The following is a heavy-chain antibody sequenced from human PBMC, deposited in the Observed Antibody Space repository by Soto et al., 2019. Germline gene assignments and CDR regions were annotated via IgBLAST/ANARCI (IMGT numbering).Heavy chain of an antibody. Sequence: GGSLRLSCAACGFTFSHAWMNWVRQAPGKGLEWVAVISYDGSNKYYADSVKGRFTISRDNSKNTLYLQMNSLRAEDTAVYYCAKDLLPPLYYYDSSGNFDYWGQGTLVTVSS. CDR1: GFTFSHAW. CDR3: AKDLLPPLYYYDSSGNFDY. J-gene: IGHJ4*02. CDR2: ISYDGSNK. V-gene: IGHV3-30*18. D-gene: IGHD3-22*01.